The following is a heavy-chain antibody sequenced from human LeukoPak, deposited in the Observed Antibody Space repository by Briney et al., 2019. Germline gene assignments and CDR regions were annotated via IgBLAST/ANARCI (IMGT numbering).Heavy chain of an antibody. Sequence: GGSLRLSCAASGFTFSSYAMSWVRQAPGKGLEWVSAISGSGGSTYYADSVKGRFTISSDNSKNTLYLQMNSLRAEDTAVYYCAKETKGVVIIGYYFDYWGQGTLVTVSS. CDR2: ISGSGGST. CDR3: AKETKGVVIIGYYFDY. J-gene: IGHJ4*02. CDR1: GFTFSSYA. D-gene: IGHD3-3*01. V-gene: IGHV3-23*01.